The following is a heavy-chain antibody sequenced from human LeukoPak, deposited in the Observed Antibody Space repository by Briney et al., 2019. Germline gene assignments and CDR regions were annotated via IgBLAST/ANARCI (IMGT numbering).Heavy chain of an antibody. J-gene: IGHJ4*02. CDR1: GFTFSSYG. CDR3: ARDHPEYGDAAFDY. Sequence: GGSLRLSCAASGFTFSSYGMHWVRQAPGKGLEWVAVIWYDGSNKYYADSVKGRFTISRDNSKNTLYPQMNSLRAEDTAVYYCARDHPEYGDAAFDYWGQGTLVTVSS. V-gene: IGHV3-33*01. CDR2: IWYDGSNK. D-gene: IGHD4-17*01.